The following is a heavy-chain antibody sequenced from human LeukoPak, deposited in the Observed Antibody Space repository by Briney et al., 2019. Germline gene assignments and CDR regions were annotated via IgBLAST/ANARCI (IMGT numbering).Heavy chain of an antibody. V-gene: IGHV1-58*02. J-gene: IGHJ3*02. D-gene: IGHD3-22*01. CDR3: AADPYYYDTSGYSYAFDI. CDR1: GFTFTTSA. Sequence: ASVKVSCKASGFTFTTSAMQWVQQARGQRLEWIGWIVVGSGNTNYAQKFQERVTITRDMSTGTAYMELSSLRSEDTAVYYCAADPYYYDTSGYSYAFDIWGQGTMVTVSS. CDR2: IVVGSGNT.